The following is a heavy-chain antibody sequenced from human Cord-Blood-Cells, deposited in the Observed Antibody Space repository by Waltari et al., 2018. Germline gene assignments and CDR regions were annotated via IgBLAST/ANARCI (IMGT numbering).Heavy chain of an antibody. CDR3: AGYRRGSWYAYFQH. CDR2: MNPNSGNT. Sequence: QVQLVQSGAEVKKPGASVKVSCKASGYTFPSYDINWVRQATGQGLEWMGWMNPNSGNTGYAQKFQGRVTMTRNTSISTAYMELSSLRSEDTAVYYCAGYRRGSWYAYFQHWGQGTLVTVSS. D-gene: IGHD6-13*01. V-gene: IGHV1-8*01. J-gene: IGHJ1*01. CDR1: GYTFPSYD.